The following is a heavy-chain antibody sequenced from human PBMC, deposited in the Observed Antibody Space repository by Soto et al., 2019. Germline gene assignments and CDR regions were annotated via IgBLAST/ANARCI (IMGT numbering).Heavy chain of an antibody. Sequence: SETLSLTCTVSGGSISSYYWSWIRQPPGKGLEWIGYIYYSGSTNYNPSLKSRVTISVDTSKNQFSLKLSSVTAADTAVYYCTRDTYSSGWYRYFDYWGQGTLVTVSS. J-gene: IGHJ4*02. V-gene: IGHV4-59*01. CDR1: GGSISSYY. D-gene: IGHD6-19*01. CDR2: IYYSGST. CDR3: TRDTYSSGWYRYFDY.